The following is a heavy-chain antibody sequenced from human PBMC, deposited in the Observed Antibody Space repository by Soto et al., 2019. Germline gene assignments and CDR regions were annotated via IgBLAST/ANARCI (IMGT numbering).Heavy chain of an antibody. D-gene: IGHD1-7*01. V-gene: IGHV3-30-3*01. CDR3: ARDQGGTTLYYHGMDV. CDR2: ISYDGSNK. Sequence: QVQLVESGGGVVQPGRSLRLSCAASGFTCSNYAMHWVRQAPGKGLEWVALISYDGSNKYGADSVKGRFTISRDNSKNTLYLQMNSLRPEDTAVYHCARDQGGTTLYYHGMDVWGQGTTVTVSS. J-gene: IGHJ6*02. CDR1: GFTCSNYA.